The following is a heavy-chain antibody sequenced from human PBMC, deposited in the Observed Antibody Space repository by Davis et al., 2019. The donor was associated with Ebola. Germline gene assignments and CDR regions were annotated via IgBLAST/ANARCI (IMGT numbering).Heavy chain of an antibody. CDR2: ITPFNGNT. J-gene: IGHJ3*02. CDR3: TSSYEVATTSGENIVAFDI. CDR1: GYTFTYRY. D-gene: IGHD5-12*01. Sequence: AASVKVSCKASGYTFTYRYLHWVRQAPGQALEWMGWITPFNGNTKYAQKFQDRVTIIRDRSVSTAYMQLSSLRSEDTAMYYCTSSYEVATTSGENIVAFDIWGQGTMVTVSS. V-gene: IGHV1-45*02.